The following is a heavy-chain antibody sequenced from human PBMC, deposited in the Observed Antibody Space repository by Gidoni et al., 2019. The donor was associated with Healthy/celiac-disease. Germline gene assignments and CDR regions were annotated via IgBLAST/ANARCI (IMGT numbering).Heavy chain of an antibody. CDR2: IWYDGSNK. Sequence: QVQLVESGGGVVQPGRSLRLSCAASGFTFSSYGMHWVRQAPGKGLEWVAVIWYDGSNKYYADSVKGRFTISRDNSKNTLYLQMNSLRAEDTAVYYCARDEDYGSGSYYNPFDYWGQGTLVTVSS. V-gene: IGHV3-33*01. CDR3: ARDEDYGSGSYYNPFDY. D-gene: IGHD3-10*01. J-gene: IGHJ4*02. CDR1: GFTFSSYG.